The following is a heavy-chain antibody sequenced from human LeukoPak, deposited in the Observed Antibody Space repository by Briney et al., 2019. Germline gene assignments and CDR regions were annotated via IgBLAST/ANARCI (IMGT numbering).Heavy chain of an antibody. CDR1: GYTFTNYG. Sequence: GASVKVSCKASGYTFTNYGMHWVRQAPGQRLEWMGWINTGNGNTHYAQKLQGRVTMTTDTSTSTAYMELRSLRSDDTAVYYCARAAYYDSSDYYFDYWGQGTLVTVSS. J-gene: IGHJ4*02. D-gene: IGHD3-22*01. CDR2: INTGNGNT. V-gene: IGHV1-3*04. CDR3: ARAAYYDSSDYYFDY.